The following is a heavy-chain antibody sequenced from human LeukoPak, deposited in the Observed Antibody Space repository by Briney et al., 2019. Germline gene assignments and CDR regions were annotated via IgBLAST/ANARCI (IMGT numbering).Heavy chain of an antibody. CDR2: ISSSSSYI. D-gene: IGHD2-15*01. V-gene: IGHV3-21*01. J-gene: IGHJ4*02. CDR3: ARDVSGLYYFDY. CDR1: GFTFSSYS. Sequence: PGGSLRLSCAASGFTFSSYSMNWVRQAPGKGLEWVSSISSSSSYIYYADSVKGRFAISRDNAKNSLYLQMNSLRAEDTAVCYCARDVSGLYYFDYWGQGTLVTVSS.